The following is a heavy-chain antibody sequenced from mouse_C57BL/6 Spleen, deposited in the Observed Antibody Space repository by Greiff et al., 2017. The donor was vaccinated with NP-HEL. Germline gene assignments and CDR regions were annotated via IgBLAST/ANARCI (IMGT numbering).Heavy chain of an antibody. J-gene: IGHJ3*01. CDR2: ISDGGSYT. CDR3: ARERDDYDRRAWFAY. CDR1: GFTFSSYA. D-gene: IGHD2-4*01. Sequence: EVMLVESGGGLVKPGGSLKLSCAASGFTFSSYAMSWVRQTPEKRLEWVATISDGGSYTYYPDNVQGRFTISRDNAKNNLYLQMSHLKSEDTAMYYCARERDDYDRRAWFAYGGQGTLVTVSA. V-gene: IGHV5-4*01.